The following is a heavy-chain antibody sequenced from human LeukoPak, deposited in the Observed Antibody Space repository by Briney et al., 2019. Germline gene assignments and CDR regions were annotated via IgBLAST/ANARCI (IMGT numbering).Heavy chain of an antibody. D-gene: IGHD3-9*01. CDR1: GYTLTDYY. V-gene: IGHV1-2*02. CDR3: ARAVLLGTDFDY. CDR2: INPNSGGT. J-gene: IGHJ4*02. Sequence: ASVKVSCKTSGYTLTDYYMHWVRQAPGQGLEWMGWINPNSGGTTYAQKFQGRVTMTRDTSISTAYMELSRLRSDDTAVYYCARAVLLGTDFDYWGQGTLVTVSS.